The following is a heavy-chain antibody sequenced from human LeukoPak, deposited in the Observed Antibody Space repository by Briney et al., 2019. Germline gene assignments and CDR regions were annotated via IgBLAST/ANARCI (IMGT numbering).Heavy chain of an antibody. Sequence: GGSLRLSCAASGFTFSSYGMHWVRQAPGKGLEWVAFIRYDGSNKYYADSVKGRFTISRDNSKNTLYLQMNSLRAEDTAVYYCAKDSITIFGVVTNTYYYYYMDVWGKGTTVTVSS. CDR3: AKDSITIFGVVTNTYYYYYMDV. CDR2: IRYDGSNK. CDR1: GFTFSSYG. D-gene: IGHD3-3*01. J-gene: IGHJ6*03. V-gene: IGHV3-30*02.